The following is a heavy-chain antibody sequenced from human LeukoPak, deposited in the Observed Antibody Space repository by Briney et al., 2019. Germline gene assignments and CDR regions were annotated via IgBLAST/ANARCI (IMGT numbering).Heavy chain of an antibody. V-gene: IGHV4-59*01. J-gene: IGHJ5*02. Sequence: SETLCLTCTVSGGSISSYYWSWIRQPPGKGLEWIGYIYYSGSTNYNPSLKSRVTISVDTSKNQFSLKLSSVTAADTAVYYCARVAYSGRYDSWFDPWGQGTLVTVSS. CDR2: IYYSGST. D-gene: IGHD1-26*01. CDR3: ARVAYSGRYDSWFDP. CDR1: GGSISSYY.